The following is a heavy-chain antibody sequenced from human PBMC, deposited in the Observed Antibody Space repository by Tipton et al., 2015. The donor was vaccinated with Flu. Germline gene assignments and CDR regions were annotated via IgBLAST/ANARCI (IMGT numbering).Heavy chain of an antibody. CDR2: IYTSGST. CDR1: GDSISSYY. V-gene: IGHV4-4*07. CDR3: ARDGDDDFWSGYRQADYYGMDV. D-gene: IGHD3-3*01. Sequence: LRLSCTVSGDSISSYYWSWIRQPAGKGLEWIGRIYTSGSTNYNPSLKSRVTMSVDTSKNQFSLKLSSVTAADTAVYYCARDGDDDFWSGYRQADYYGMDVWGQGTTVTVSS. J-gene: IGHJ6*02.